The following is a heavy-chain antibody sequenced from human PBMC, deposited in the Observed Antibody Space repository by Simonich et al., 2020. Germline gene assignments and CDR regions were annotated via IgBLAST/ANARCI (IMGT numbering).Heavy chain of an antibody. D-gene: IGHD2-8*01. J-gene: IGHJ5*02. CDR3: ARSRYCTNGVCYNWFDP. CDR1: GYTFTSYD. V-gene: IGHV1-8*03. Sequence: QVQLVQSGAEVKKPGASVKVSCKASGYTFTSYDIYWVRQGTGQGLAWMGWMNPNSGKTGYAQKFQGRVTSTRNTSISTAYMGLSSLRSEDTAVYYCARSRYCTNGVCYNWFDPWGQGTLVTVSS. CDR2: MNPNSGKT.